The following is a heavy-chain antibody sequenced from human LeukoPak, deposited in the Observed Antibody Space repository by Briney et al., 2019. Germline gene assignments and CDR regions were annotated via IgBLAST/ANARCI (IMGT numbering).Heavy chain of an antibody. Sequence: GGSLRLSCAASGFTLNNAWMSWVRQAPGKGLEWLGRIKRETDGGTIDYAAPVKGRFTISRDDSRNTLYLQMDSLKIEDTAVYYCTRDPHYYHGNPHDFWGQGTRVTVSS. J-gene: IGHJ4*02. D-gene: IGHD4-23*01. CDR3: TRDPHYYHGNPHDF. V-gene: IGHV3-15*01. CDR2: IKRETDGGTI. CDR1: GFTLNNAW.